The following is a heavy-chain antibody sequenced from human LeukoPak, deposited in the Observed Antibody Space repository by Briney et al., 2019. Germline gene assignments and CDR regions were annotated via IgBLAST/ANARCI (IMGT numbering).Heavy chain of an antibody. J-gene: IGHJ4*02. V-gene: IGHV3-48*02. CDR1: GFTFSNYN. Sequence: PGGSLRLSCAASGFTFSNYNMNWVPQATGKGLEWVSYISPSSRLIYYADSVKGRFTISRDNAKNSLYLQMNSLRDEDTAVYYCARSLRPIDYWGQGTLVTVSS. CDR2: ISPSSRLI. CDR3: ARSLRPIDY.